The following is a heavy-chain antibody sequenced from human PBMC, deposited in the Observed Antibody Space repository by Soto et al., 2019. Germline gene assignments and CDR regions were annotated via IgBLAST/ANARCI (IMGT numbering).Heavy chain of an antibody. D-gene: IGHD2-2*01. J-gene: IGHJ3*02. V-gene: IGHV3-7*01. CDR1: GFTFSSYW. CDR3: ARESVVVVPAFWGNAFDI. Sequence: GGSLRLSCAASGFTFSSYWMSWVRQAPGKGLEWVANIKQDGSEKYYVDSVKGRFTISRDNAKNSLYLQMNSLRAEDTAVYYCARESVVVVPAFWGNAFDIWGQGTMVTVSS. CDR2: IKQDGSEK.